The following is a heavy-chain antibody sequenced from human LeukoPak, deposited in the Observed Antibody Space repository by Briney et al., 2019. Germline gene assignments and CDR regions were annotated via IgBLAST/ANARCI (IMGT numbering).Heavy chain of an antibody. V-gene: IGHV1-69*04. D-gene: IGHD2-8*01. Sequence: ASVRVSCKASGGTFNSYAISWVRQAPGQGLEWMGRIIPILGIANYAQKFQGRVTITADKSTSTAYMELSSLRSEDTAVYYCARGYCTNVVCYTFDYWGQGTLVTVSS. CDR3: ARGYCTNVVCYTFDY. CDR1: GGTFNSYA. J-gene: IGHJ4*02. CDR2: IIPILGIA.